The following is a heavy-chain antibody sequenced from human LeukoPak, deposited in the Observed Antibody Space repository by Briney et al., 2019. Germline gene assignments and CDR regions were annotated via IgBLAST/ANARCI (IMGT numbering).Heavy chain of an antibody. Sequence: PSETLSLTCAVYGGSFSGYYWSWIRQPPGKGLEWIGEINHSGSTNYNPSLKSRVTISVDTSKNQFSLKLSSVTAADTAVYYCARGLGRDYVAFDIWGQGTMVTVSS. D-gene: IGHD4-17*01. CDR2: INHSGST. J-gene: IGHJ3*02. V-gene: IGHV4-34*01. CDR1: GGSFSGYY. CDR3: ARGLGRDYVAFDI.